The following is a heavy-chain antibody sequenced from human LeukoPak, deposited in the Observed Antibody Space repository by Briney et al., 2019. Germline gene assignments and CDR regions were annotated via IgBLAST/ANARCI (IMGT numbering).Heavy chain of an antibody. CDR1: GYTFTSYG. CDR3: ARVVWGAYYYYYYMDV. D-gene: IGHD3-16*01. CDR2: ISAYNGNT. Sequence: GASVKVSCKASGYTFTSYGISWVRQAPGQGREWMGWISAYNGNTNYAQKLQGRVTMTTDTSTSTAYMELRSLRSDDTAVYYCARVVWGAYYYYYYMDVWGKGTTVTVSS. V-gene: IGHV1-18*01. J-gene: IGHJ6*03.